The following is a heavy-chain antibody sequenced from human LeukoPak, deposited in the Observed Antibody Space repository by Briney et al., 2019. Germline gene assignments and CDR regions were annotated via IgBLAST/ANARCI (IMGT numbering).Heavy chain of an antibody. D-gene: IGHD3-22*01. CDR2: INHSGST. V-gene: IGHV4-34*01. Sequence: SETLSLTCAVYGGSFSGYYWSWIRQPPGKGLEWIGEINHSGSTNYNPSLKSRVTISVDTSKNQFSLKLSSVTAADTAVYYCARRDRLEYYYVSRGVFDIWDQGTMVTVSS. J-gene: IGHJ3*02. CDR3: ARRDRLEYYYVSRGVFDI. CDR1: GGSFSGYY.